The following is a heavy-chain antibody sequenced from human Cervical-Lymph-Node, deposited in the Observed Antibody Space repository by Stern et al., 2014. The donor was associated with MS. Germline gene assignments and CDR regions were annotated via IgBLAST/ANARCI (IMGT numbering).Heavy chain of an antibody. CDR2: IYWDDDK. CDR1: GFSLNTNGVG. J-gene: IGHJ4*02. D-gene: IGHD1-1*01. CDR3: AHTRPYNWNDLDY. Sequence: QITLKESGPTLVKPTQTLTLTCIFSGFSLNTNGVGVGWVRQPPGKALEFLAVIYWDDDKRYGPSLESRVTITKDTSKNQVVLRMTNMDPVDTATYYCAHTRPYNWNDLDYWGQGTPVTVSS. V-gene: IGHV2-5*05.